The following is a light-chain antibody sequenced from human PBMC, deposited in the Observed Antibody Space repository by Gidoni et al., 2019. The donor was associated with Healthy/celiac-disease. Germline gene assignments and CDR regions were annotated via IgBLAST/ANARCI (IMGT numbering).Light chain of an antibody. V-gene: IGKV3-20*01. CDR3: QQYGSSPPWT. Sequence: EIVLTQSPGTLSLSPGERATLSCRASQSVSSSYLAWYQQKPGQAPRLLIYGASSRATGIPDRFSGSGSGTDFTRTISRLEPEDFAVYYCQQYGSSPPWTFGQXTKVEIK. CDR2: GAS. J-gene: IGKJ1*01. CDR1: QSVSSSY.